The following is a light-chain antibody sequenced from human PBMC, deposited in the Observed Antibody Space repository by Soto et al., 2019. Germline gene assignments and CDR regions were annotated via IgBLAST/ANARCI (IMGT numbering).Light chain of an antibody. CDR1: NIDVGGYNL. J-gene: IGLJ2*01. CDR3: CSYAGSSTLI. V-gene: IGLV2-23*01. Sequence: QSALTQPASVSGSPGESITISCTEINIDVGGYNLVSWYQQHPGEAPKVMIYENSKRPPGVSNRFSGSKSGNTASLTISGLRAEDEGDYYCCSYAGSSTLIFGGGTKLTVL. CDR2: ENS.